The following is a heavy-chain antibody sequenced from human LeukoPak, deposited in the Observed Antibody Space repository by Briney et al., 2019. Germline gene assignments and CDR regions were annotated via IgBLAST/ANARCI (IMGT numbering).Heavy chain of an antibody. Sequence: SSETLSLTCTVSGGSISSGGYYWSWIRQHPGKGLEWIGYIYYSGSTYYNPSLKSRVTISVDTSKNQFSLKLSSVTAADTAVYYCARSVSLYYFDYWGQGTLVTVSS. CDR1: GGSISSGGYY. J-gene: IGHJ4*02. CDR2: IYYSGST. V-gene: IGHV4-31*03. CDR3: ARSVSLYYFDY.